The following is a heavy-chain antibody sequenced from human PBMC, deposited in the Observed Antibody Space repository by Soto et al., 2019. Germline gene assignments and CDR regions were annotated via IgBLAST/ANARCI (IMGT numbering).Heavy chain of an antibody. V-gene: IGHV4-4*02. CDR1: GGSVESSSC. Sequence: PSETLSLTCAVSGGSVESSSCWSWVRQAPGKGLEWIGEIYHSGTFNYNPSLASRVSVSVDKSTNQFSLNLNSVTAADTAVYYCAISGYSYANHDAFDIWGQGTMVTVSS. D-gene: IGHD5-18*01. J-gene: IGHJ3*02. CDR2: IYHSGTF. CDR3: AISGYSYANHDAFDI.